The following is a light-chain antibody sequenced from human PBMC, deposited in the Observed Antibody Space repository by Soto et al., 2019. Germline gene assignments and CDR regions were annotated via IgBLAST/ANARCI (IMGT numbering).Light chain of an antibody. V-gene: IGLV1-40*01. CDR2: GNY. Sequence: QSVLTQPPSVSGAPGQRVTISCTGSNSNTGAGYDDHWYQQFPGMAPKLLIFGNYERPSGVPDRFSGSKSGASASLAISGLQTEDEADYYCQSYDTSLNDWVFGGGTKLTVL. J-gene: IGLJ3*02. CDR1: NSNTGAGYD. CDR3: QSYDTSLNDWV.